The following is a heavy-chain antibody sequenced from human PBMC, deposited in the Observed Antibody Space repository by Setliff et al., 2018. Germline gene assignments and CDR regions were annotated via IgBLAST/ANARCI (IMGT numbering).Heavy chain of an antibody. Sequence: SETLSLTCSVSGGSISSGSDYWTWIRQPAGKGLEWIGHIYTRGITNYNPSLKSRVTISVETSKSKFSLKVTSVTAADTAEYYSARAISGWYSAHYYYMVVWGKGAAVDVSS. J-gene: IGHJ6*03. CDR3: ARAISGWYSAHYYYMVV. D-gene: IGHD6-19*01. V-gene: IGHV4-61*09. CDR2: IYTRGIT. CDR1: GGSISSGSDY.